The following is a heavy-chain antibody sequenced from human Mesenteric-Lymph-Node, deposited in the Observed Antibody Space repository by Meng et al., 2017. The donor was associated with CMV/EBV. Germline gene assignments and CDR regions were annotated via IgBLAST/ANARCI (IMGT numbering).Heavy chain of an antibody. Sequence: QVPLPQWVAGLLKPSEPLSLTCAVYGGSFSGYYWSWIRQPPGKGLEWIGEINHSGSTNYNPSLKSRVTISVDTSKNQFSLKLSSVTAADTAVYYCARHQRWLKSEGGFNYWGQGTLVTVSS. CDR3: ARHQRWLKSEGGFNY. D-gene: IGHD4-23*01. V-gene: IGHV4-34*01. CDR2: INHSGST. J-gene: IGHJ4*02. CDR1: GGSFSGYY.